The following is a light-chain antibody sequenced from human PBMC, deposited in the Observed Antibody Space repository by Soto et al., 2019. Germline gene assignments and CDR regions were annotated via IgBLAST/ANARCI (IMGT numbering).Light chain of an antibody. Sequence: DIQMTQSPSTLSASVGDRVTVTCRASQSIRSSWLARYQQKPGKAPKLLIYKASSLESGVPSRFSGSGSGTDFTLTISSLQPDDFASYYCQQYNDYPWTFGQGTKVDIK. CDR2: KAS. J-gene: IGKJ1*01. CDR1: QSIRSSW. V-gene: IGKV1-5*03. CDR3: QQYNDYPWT.